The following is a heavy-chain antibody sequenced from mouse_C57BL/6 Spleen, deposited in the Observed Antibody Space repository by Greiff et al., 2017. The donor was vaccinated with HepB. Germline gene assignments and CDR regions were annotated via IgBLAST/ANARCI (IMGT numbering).Heavy chain of an antibody. D-gene: IGHD1-1*01. CDR1: GYAFSSSW. J-gene: IGHJ1*03. V-gene: IGHV1-82*01. CDR3: ARAGGSSYGYFDV. CDR2: IYPGDGDT. Sequence: QVQLKQSGPELVKPGASVKISCKASGYAFSSSWMNWVKQRPGKGLEWIGRIYPGDGDTNYNGKFKGKATLTADKSSSTAYMQLSSLTSEDSAVYFCARAGGSSYGYFDVWGTGTTVTVSS.